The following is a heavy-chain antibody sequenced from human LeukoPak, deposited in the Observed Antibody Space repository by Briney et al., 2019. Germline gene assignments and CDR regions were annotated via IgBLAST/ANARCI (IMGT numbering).Heavy chain of an antibody. D-gene: IGHD2-2*03. CDR1: GGSFSGYY. CDR2: IYHSGST. V-gene: IGHV4-34*01. J-gene: IGHJ5*02. Sequence: SETLSLTCAVYGGSFSGYYWSWIRQPPGKGLEWIGEIYHSGSTNYNPSLKSRVTISVDTSKNQFSLNLTSVTAADTRVYYCARVRSGYPSSTRCYPWFDPWGQGTLVTVSS. CDR3: ARVRSGYPSSTRCYPWFDP.